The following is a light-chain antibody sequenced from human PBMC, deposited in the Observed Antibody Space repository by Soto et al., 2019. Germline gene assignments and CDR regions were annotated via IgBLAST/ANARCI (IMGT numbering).Light chain of an antibody. CDR2: GAS. V-gene: IGKV3-20*01. CDR1: QSVSSSY. CDR3: QEYLNSPVA. Sequence: EIVLTQSPGTLSFSPGERATLSCKASQSVSSSYLACYQQTPGQAPRLLIDGASNRAAGIPDRVRGSGSQTDCMLTISRLVRVYLAVYFCQEYLNSPVAIGGGTKV. J-gene: IGKJ4*01.